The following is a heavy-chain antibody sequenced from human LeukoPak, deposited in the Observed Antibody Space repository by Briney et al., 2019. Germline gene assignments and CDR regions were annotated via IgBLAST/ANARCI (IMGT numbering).Heavy chain of an antibody. CDR2: FDPEDGET. Sequence: ASVKVSCKVSGYTLTELSMHWVRQAPGKGLEWMGGFDPEDGETIYAQKFQGRVTMTEDTSTDTAYMELSGLRSEDTAVYYCATVTTEGKYYYDSSGYYVHWGQGTLVTVSS. D-gene: IGHD3-22*01. V-gene: IGHV1-24*01. CDR1: GYTLTELS. CDR3: ATVTTEGKYYYDSSGYYVH. J-gene: IGHJ4*02.